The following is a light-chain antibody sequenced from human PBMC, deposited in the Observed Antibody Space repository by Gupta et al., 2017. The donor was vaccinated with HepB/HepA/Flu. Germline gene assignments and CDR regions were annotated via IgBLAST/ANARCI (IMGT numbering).Light chain of an antibody. CDR2: DAS. CDR1: QSVSKY. V-gene: IGKV3-11*01. J-gene: IGKJ2*04. CDR3: QQRSNWPLCS. Sequence: DIVLTQSPATLSLSPGERATLSCRASQSVSKYLAWYQQKRGQAPRLLIYDASNRATGTPARFSGSGSGTDFTLTISSLEPEDFAVYYCQQRSNWPLCSFGQGTKLEIK.